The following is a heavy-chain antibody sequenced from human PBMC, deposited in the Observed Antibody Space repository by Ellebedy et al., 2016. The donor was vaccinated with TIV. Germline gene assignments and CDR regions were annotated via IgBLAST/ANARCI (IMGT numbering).Heavy chain of an antibody. CDR1: GFTFSDYY. CDR3: ARDARFIDQQHNWFDP. J-gene: IGHJ5*02. Sequence: GESLKISCAASGFTFSDYYMIWIRQAPGKGLEWVSYISNSGSTIYYADSVKGRFTIYRDNAKNSLYLLMNSLRAEDTAVYYCARDARFIDQQHNWFDPWGQGTLVTVSS. V-gene: IGHV3-11*01. CDR2: ISNSGSTI. D-gene: IGHD2-2*01.